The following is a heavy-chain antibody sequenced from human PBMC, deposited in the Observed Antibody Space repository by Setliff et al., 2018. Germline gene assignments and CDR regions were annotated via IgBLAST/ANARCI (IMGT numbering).Heavy chain of an antibody. V-gene: IGHV4-34*01. D-gene: IGHD3-3*01. J-gene: IGHJ4*02. CDR2: IKHSGRA. CDR1: GLSFSGYY. CDR3: ARHVSVGPTYYYDS. Sequence: SETLSLTCAVYGLSFSGYYWSWIRQPAGKGLEWLGEIKHSGRAKYNPSLKSRVTISVEPSNNQFSLRLSSVTAADTAIYYCARHVSVGPTYYYDSWGQGTLVTVSS.